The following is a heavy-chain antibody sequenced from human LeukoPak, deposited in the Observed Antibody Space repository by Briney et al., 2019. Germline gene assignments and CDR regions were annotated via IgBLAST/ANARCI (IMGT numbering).Heavy chain of an antibody. CDR2: IIPIFGTA. D-gene: IGHD5-18*01. Sequence: SVKVSCKASGGTFSSYAISWVRQAPGQGPEWMGGIIPIFGTANYAQKFQGRVTITTDEYTSTAYMELSSLRSEDTAVYYCASPAVDTAMVPFDYWGQGTLVTVSS. V-gene: IGHV1-69*05. CDR3: ASPAVDTAMVPFDY. J-gene: IGHJ4*02. CDR1: GGTFSSYA.